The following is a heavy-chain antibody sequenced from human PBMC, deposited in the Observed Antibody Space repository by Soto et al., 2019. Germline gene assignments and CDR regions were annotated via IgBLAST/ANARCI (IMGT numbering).Heavy chain of an antibody. D-gene: IGHD2-21*02. CDR1: GFTFSGYA. V-gene: IGHV3-23*01. CDR2: IHGGGNSA. CDR3: AKNRGRVTTSWPLDY. J-gene: IGHJ4*02. Sequence: EVQLLESGGDLVQPGRSLRLSCAASGFTFSGYAMSWVRQAPGKGLEWVSVIHGGGNSAYYADSVKGRFTISRDNSKNTLYLQMRSLRGEYPSVYYCAKNRGRVTTSWPLDYWGQGTLVTVSS.